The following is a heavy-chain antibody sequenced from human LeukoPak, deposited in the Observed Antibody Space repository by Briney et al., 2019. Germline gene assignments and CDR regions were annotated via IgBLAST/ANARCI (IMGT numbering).Heavy chain of an antibody. Sequence: ASVKVSCKASGYTFTSYEITWVPQATGQGLEWMGWMNPNNGNRDYAQKFQGRVTMTRNTSISTAYMELSSLRSEDTAVYYCAREASSDYYFYYMDVWGKGTTVTVSS. D-gene: IGHD2-2*01. J-gene: IGHJ6*03. CDR3: AREASSDYYFYYMDV. CDR2: MNPNNGNR. V-gene: IGHV1-8*01. CDR1: GYTFTSYE.